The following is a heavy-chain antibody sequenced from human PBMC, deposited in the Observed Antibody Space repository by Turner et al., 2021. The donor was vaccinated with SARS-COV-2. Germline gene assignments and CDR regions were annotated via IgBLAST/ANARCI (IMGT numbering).Heavy chain of an antibody. Sequence: QLQLQESGPGLVKPSETLSLTCTVSGGSISSSSYYWGWIRQPPGKGLEWIGSIYYSGSTYYNPSLKSRVTISVDTSKNQFSLKLSSVTAADTAVYYCVRPACSSTACYFYFDSWGQGILVTVSS. CDR1: GGSISSSSYY. CDR3: VRPACSSTACYFYFDS. CDR2: IYYSGST. J-gene: IGHJ4*02. D-gene: IGHD2-2*01. V-gene: IGHV4-39*01.